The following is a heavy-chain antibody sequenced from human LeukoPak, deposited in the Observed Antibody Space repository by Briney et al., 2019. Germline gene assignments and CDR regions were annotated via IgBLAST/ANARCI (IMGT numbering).Heavy chain of an antibody. V-gene: IGHV3-53*01. CDR2: IYSGGST. D-gene: IGHD2-15*01. CDR3: ARDSGRGWFDP. J-gene: IGHJ5*02. Sequence: GGSLRLSCAASGFTVSSNYMSWVRQAPGKGLEWVSVIYSGGSTYYADSVKGGFTISRDNSKNTLYLQMNSLRAEDTAVYYCARDSGRGWFDPWGQGTLVTVSS. CDR1: GFTVSSNY.